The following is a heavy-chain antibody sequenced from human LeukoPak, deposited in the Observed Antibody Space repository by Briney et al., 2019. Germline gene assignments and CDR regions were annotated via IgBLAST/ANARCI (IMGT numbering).Heavy chain of an antibody. CDR2: INPSGGST. V-gene: IGHV1-46*01. Sequence: ASVKVSCKASGYTFTSYDINWVRQATGQGLEWMGIINPSGGSTSYAQKFQGRVTMTRDTSTSTVYMELSSLRSEDTAVYYCARDDDSSGYPFDYWGQGTLVTVSS. CDR3: ARDDDSSGYPFDY. CDR1: GYTFTSYD. J-gene: IGHJ4*02. D-gene: IGHD3-22*01.